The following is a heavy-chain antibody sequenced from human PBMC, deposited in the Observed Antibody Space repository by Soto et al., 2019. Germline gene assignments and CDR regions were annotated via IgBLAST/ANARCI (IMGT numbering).Heavy chain of an antibody. V-gene: IGHV1-8*01. CDR3: AGRYYYDSSGPDAFDI. CDR1: GSTFTSYD. Sequence: ASVKVYCTASGSTFTSYDINWVRQNTGQGLEWMGWMNPNSGNTGYAQKFQGRVTMTRNTSISTAYMELSSLRSEDTAVYYCAGRYYYDSSGPDAFDIWGQGTMVTVSS. CDR2: MNPNSGNT. J-gene: IGHJ3*02. D-gene: IGHD3-22*01.